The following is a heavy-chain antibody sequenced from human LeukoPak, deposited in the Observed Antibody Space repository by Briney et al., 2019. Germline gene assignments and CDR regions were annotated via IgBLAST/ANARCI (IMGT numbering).Heavy chain of an antibody. CDR3: ARHLAYSSSSYFDY. D-gene: IGHD6-6*01. CDR1: GCSISSGGYY. CDR2: IYYSGST. J-gene: IGHJ4*02. V-gene: IGHV4-31*03. Sequence: PSETLSPTCTVSGCSISSGGYYWSWIRQHPGKGLEWIGYIYYSGSTYYNPSLKSRVTISVDTSKNQFSLKLSSVPAADSAVYYCARHLAYSSSSYFDYWGQGSLVTVSS.